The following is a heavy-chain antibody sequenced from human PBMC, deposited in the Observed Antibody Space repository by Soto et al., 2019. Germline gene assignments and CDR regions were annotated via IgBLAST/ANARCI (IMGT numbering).Heavy chain of an antibody. Sequence: EVQLVESGGGMVQPGRSLRLSCVGSGFTFKTDWMTWVRQGPGKGLEWVTNIKGDGTKENYVDSVKGRFTISRDNAKNSLYLQMNRLGVEDTAVYYGASDLMASCGGGWCDALDPWGQGTVVTVSS. V-gene: IGHV3-7*04. J-gene: IGHJ3*01. CDR3: ASDLMASCGGGWCDALDP. CDR2: IKGDGTKE. CDR1: GFTFKTDW. D-gene: IGHD2-21*01.